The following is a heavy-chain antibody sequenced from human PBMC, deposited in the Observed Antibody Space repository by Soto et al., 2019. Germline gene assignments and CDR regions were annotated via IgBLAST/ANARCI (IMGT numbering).Heavy chain of an antibody. D-gene: IGHD2-2*01. Sequence: GGSLRLSCAASGFTFDDYTMHWVRQAPGKGLEWVSLISWDGGSTYYADSVKGRFTISRDNSKNTLYLQMNSLRGEDTAVYYCARDRLYQLIDSFHYYGMDVWGQGTTVTVSS. V-gene: IGHV3-43*01. J-gene: IGHJ6*02. CDR2: ISWDGGST. CDR3: ARDRLYQLIDSFHYYGMDV. CDR1: GFTFDDYT.